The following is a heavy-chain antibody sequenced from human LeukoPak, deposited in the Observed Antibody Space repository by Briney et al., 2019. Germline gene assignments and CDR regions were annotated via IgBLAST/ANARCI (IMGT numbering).Heavy chain of an antibody. CDR3: ARAEWSNWYFDL. V-gene: IGHV3-7*03. J-gene: IGHJ2*01. D-gene: IGHD3-3*01. CDR1: GFTFSTYW. CDR2: IKQDGSEK. Sequence: PGGSLRLSCAASGFTFSTYWMNWVRQAPGKGLEWVANIKQDGSEKYYVDSVKGRFTLSRDGAKNSQYLQMNSLRAEDTAVYYCARAEWSNWYFDLWGRGTLVTVSS.